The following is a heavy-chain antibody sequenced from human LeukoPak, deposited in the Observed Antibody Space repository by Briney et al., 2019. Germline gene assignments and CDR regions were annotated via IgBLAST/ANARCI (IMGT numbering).Heavy chain of an antibody. CDR2: ITGKAYGGTT. Sequence: GGSLRLSCAASGFTFSSYSMNWVRQAPGKGLEWVGFITGKAYGGTTEYAASVRGRFTISRDDFNNIAYLQMNSLKTEDTAVYYCSRRSGYGVVDYWGQGTLVTVSS. J-gene: IGHJ4*02. CDR1: GFTFSSYS. CDR3: SRRSGYGVVDY. V-gene: IGHV3-49*04. D-gene: IGHD5-12*01.